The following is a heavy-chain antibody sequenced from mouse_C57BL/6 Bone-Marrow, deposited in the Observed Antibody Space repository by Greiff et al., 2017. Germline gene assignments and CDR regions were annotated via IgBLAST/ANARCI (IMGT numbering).Heavy chain of an antibody. V-gene: IGHV5-6*01. CDR1: GFTFSSYG. J-gene: IGHJ1*03. Sequence: DVQLQESGGDLVKPGGSLKLSCAASGFTFSSYGMSWVRQTPDKRLEWVATISSGGSYTYYPDSVKGRFTISRDNAKNTRYLQMSSLKSEDTAMYYCARHEDYYGSGWYFDVWGTGTTVTVSS. CDR3: ARHEDYYGSGWYFDV. D-gene: IGHD1-1*01. CDR2: ISSGGSYT.